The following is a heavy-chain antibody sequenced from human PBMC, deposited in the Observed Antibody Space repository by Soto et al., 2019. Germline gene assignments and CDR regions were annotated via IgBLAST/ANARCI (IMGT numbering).Heavy chain of an antibody. V-gene: IGHV3-23*01. Sequence: GGSLRLSCAASGFTFSSYAMSWVRQAPGKGLEWVSAISGSGGSTYYADSVKGRFTISRDNSKNTLYLQMNSLRAEDTAVYYCAKGPRDVVVPAATFGGYYYYYYMDVWGKGTTVTVSS. D-gene: IGHD2-2*01. J-gene: IGHJ6*03. CDR1: GFTFSSYA. CDR2: ISGSGGST. CDR3: AKGPRDVVVPAATFGGYYYYYYMDV.